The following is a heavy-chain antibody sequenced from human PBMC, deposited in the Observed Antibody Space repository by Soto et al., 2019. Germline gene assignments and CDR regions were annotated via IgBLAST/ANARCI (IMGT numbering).Heavy chain of an antibody. CDR2: IRIYNGNT. Sequence: ASVKVSCKASGYTFTNSGFSWVRQAPGQGLEWMRWIRIYNGNTNYPQSLQGRLTLTTDTSTTTAYMELRSLRSDDTAVYYCARDPYHVLMVNAPNLYGMDVWGQGTTVTVSS. V-gene: IGHV1-18*01. J-gene: IGHJ6*02. CDR3: ARDPYHVLMVNAPNLYGMDV. D-gene: IGHD2-8*01. CDR1: GYTFTNSG.